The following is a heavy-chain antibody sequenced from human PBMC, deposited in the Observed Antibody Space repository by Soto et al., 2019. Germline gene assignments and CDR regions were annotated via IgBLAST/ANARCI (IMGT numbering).Heavy chain of an antibody. V-gene: IGHV4-59*11. CDR3: ARVGSSGWAPDY. CDR1: GGSISGHY. CDR2: IFYSGTT. J-gene: IGHJ4*02. D-gene: IGHD6-19*01. Sequence: AAPFALTFTFSGGSISGHYWIWIRRPPGKGLEWIGYIFYSGTTNYNPSLKSRLTISVDTSKNQFSLKLSSVTAADTAVYYCARVGSSGWAPDYWGQGTLVTVSS.